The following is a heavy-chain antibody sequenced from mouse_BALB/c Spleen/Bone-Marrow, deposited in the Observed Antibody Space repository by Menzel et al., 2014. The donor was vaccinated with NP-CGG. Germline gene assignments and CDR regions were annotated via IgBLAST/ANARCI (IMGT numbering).Heavy chain of an antibody. D-gene: IGHD2-1*01. CDR3: ARCYYGNYFDY. J-gene: IGHJ2*01. CDR1: GYTFTSYW. CDR2: INPSNGRT. V-gene: IGHV1S81*02. Sequence: QVQLKESGAELVKPGASVKLSCKASGYTFTSYWMHWVKQRPGQGLEWIGEINPSNGRTNYNEKFKSKATLTVDKSSSTAYMQLSSLTSEDSAVYYCARCYYGNYFDYGGQGTTLTVSS.